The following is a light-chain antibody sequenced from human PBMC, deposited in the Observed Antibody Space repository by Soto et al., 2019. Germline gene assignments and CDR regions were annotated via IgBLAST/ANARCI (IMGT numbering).Light chain of an antibody. CDR2: STS. V-gene: IGKV3-20*01. CDR1: QSVDSSY. Sequence: EIVLTQSPGTQSLSPGEKATLSCRASQSVDSSYLAWYQQRPGQAPRLLIYSTSRRATGIPDRFSGRGSGTDFSLPISRLEPEDFAVYYCHQYGTPPRTFGQGTKLEI. J-gene: IGKJ2*01. CDR3: HQYGTPPRT.